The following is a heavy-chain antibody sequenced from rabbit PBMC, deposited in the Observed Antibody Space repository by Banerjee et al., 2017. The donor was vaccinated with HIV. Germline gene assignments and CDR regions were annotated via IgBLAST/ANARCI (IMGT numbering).Heavy chain of an antibody. CDR1: GFSFSNNDY. V-gene: IGHV1S40*01. CDR3: ARDGAGGSYFAL. J-gene: IGHJ4*01. Sequence: QSLEESGGDLVKPGASLTLTCTASGFSFSNNDYMCWVRQAPGKGLEWIGYIDPVFGITYYANWVNGRFSISRENAQNTVFLQMTSLTAADTATYFCARDGAGGSYFALWGPGTLVTVS. CDR2: IDPVFGIT. D-gene: IGHD8-1*01.